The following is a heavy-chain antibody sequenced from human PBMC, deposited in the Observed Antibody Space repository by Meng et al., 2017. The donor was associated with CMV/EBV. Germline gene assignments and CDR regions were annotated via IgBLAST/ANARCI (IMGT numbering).Heavy chain of an antibody. CDR1: GYSFTSYW. V-gene: IGHV5-51*01. CDR3: ARTNTPQYSSSWYRYYYYGMDV. D-gene: IGHD6-13*01. CDR2: IYPGDSDT. Sequence: KVSCKGSGYSFTSYWIGWVRQMPGKGLEWMGIIYPGDSDTRYSPSFQGQVTIPADKSISTAYLQWSSLKASDTAMYYCARTNTPQYSSSWYRYYYYGMDVWGQGTTVTVSS. J-gene: IGHJ6*02.